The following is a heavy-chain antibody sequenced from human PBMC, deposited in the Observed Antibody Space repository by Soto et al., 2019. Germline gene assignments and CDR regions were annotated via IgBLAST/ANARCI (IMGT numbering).Heavy chain of an antibody. D-gene: IGHD2-21*01. V-gene: IGHV1-69*02. CDR1: GGTFSTYS. CDR3: TVGSLSGEVFDI. Sequence: QVQLVQSGAEVKKPGSAVKVSCKDSGGTFSTYSMFWVRQAPGQGLEWMGRIIPMLGIANYAQKFQGRVTTTADKSTGTAYLELSSLRSEDTALYYCTVGSLSGEVFDIWGKGKMVTVSS. J-gene: IGHJ3*02. CDR2: IIPMLGIA.